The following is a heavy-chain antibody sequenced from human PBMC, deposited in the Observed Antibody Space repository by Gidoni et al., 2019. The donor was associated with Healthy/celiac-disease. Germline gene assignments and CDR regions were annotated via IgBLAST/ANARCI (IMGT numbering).Heavy chain of an antibody. CDR2: ISGSGGST. V-gene: IGHV3-23*01. D-gene: IGHD4-17*01. J-gene: IGHJ5*02. CDR3: AKDADYGDYVGDWFDP. Sequence: EVQLLESGGGLVQPGGSLRLSCAASGFTFSSYAMSWVRQAPGKGLEWVSAISGSGGSTYYADSVKGRFTISRDNSKNTLYLQMNSLRAEDTAVYYCAKDADYGDYVGDWFDPWGQGTLVTVSS. CDR1: GFTFSSYA.